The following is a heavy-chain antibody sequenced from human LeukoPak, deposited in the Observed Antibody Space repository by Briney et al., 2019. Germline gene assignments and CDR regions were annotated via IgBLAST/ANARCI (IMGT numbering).Heavy chain of an antibody. V-gene: IGHV1-8*01. CDR3: ARWSGYYSRLDY. CDR1: GYTSTSYD. J-gene: IGHJ4*02. Sequence: ASVKVSCKASGYTSTSYDINWVRQATGQGLEWMGWMNPNSGNTGYAQKFQGRVTMTRNTSISTAYMELSSLRSEDTAMYYCARWSGYYSRLDYWGRGTLVTVSS. D-gene: IGHD3-3*01. CDR2: MNPNSGNT.